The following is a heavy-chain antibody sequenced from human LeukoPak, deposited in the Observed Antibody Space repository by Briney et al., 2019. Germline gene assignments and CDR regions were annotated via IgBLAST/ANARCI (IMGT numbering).Heavy chain of an antibody. CDR1: GYTFTGYY. CDR2: INPNSGGT. CDR3: ARDGVAAAGVPYYYYYGMDV. Sequence: GASVKVSCKASGYTFTGYYMHWVRQAPGQGLEWMGWINPNSGGTNYAQKFQGRVTMTRDTSISTAYMELSRLRSDDTAVYYCARDGVAAAGVPYYYYYGMDVWGQGTTVTVSS. D-gene: IGHD6-13*01. J-gene: IGHJ6*02. V-gene: IGHV1-2*02.